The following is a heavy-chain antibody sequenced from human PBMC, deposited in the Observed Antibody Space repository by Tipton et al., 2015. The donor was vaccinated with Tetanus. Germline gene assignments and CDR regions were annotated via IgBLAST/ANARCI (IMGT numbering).Heavy chain of an antibody. J-gene: IGHJ3*01. V-gene: IGHV1-46*01. Sequence: QVQLVQSGSEVKKPGASVKVSCKASGYTFVDFYIHWVRQAPGQGLEWLRTINPPSSTTTMAPRFQGRVTLNRDMSTATVYMELNSLRSEDTAIFFCARDLRYVWGSYRSFRRQSAFDVWGQGAAVTVSS. CDR3: ARDLRYVWGSYRSFRRQSAFDV. D-gene: IGHD3-16*02. CDR1: GYTFVDFY. CDR2: INPPSSTT.